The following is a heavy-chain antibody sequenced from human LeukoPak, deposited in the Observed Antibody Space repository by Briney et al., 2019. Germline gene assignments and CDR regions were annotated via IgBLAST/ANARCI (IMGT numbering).Heavy chain of an antibody. CDR2: VYTTGTT. V-gene: IGHV4-4*07. Sequence: SETLSLPCTVSGALINIYYWSWVRQPAGKGLEWVGRVYTTGTTNDNPSLKSRVTMSVDTSKNQFSLKVNSVTAADTAVYFCARDYGYDSRSWYFDLWGRGTLVTVSS. CDR3: ARDYGYDSRSWYFDL. D-gene: IGHD3-22*01. CDR1: GALINIYY. J-gene: IGHJ2*01.